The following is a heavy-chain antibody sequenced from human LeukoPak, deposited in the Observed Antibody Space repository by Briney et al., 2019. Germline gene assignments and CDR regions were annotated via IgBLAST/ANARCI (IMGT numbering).Heavy chain of an antibody. CDR1: GFTFSNYW. Sequence: PGGSLRLSCAASGFTFSNYWMHWVRQAPGKGLVWVSRINRDGSSTNYADSVKGRFTTSRDNAKNTLYLQMNSLRVEDTAVYYCATPGSTAARRDYWGQGTLVTVSS. J-gene: IGHJ4*02. V-gene: IGHV3-74*01. CDR2: INRDGSST. CDR3: ATPGSTAARRDY. D-gene: IGHD6-6*01.